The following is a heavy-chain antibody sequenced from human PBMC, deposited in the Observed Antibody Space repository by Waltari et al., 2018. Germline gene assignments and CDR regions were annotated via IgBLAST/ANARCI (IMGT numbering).Heavy chain of an antibody. Sequence: VPLVQSGPELKKPGSSVMIPSNASGYSFNPYAMNWVRQAPVQGLGWMGWIHTSSGNPTYARDFIGRIVFSWDISASTAYLEISGLQAEDTAVYYCARGLRSTESLDYWGRGTLVTVSS. V-gene: IGHV7-4-1*02. CDR2: IHTSSGNP. CDR3: ARGLRSTESLDY. CDR1: GYSFNPYA. J-gene: IGHJ4*02. D-gene: IGHD4-17*01.